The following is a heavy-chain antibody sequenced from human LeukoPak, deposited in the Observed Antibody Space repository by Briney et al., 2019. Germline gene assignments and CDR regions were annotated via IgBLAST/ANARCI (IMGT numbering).Heavy chain of an antibody. V-gene: IGHV3-30*04. D-gene: IGHD3-9*01. CDR3: ARGLHYDILTGYLQFDY. Sequence: GGSLRLSCAASGFTFNSYAMHWVRQAPGKGLEWVAVISYDGSNKYYADSVKGRFTISRDNSKNTLYLQINSLRAEDTAVYYCARGLHYDILTGYLQFDYWGQGTLVTVSS. CDR1: GFTFNSYA. CDR2: ISYDGSNK. J-gene: IGHJ4*02.